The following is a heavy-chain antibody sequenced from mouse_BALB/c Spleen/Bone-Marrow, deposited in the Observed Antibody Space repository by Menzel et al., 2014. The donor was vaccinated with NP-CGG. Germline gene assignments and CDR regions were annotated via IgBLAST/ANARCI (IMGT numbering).Heavy chain of an antibody. CDR2: IDPANGNT. D-gene: IGHD2-1*01. CDR1: GFNIKDTY. J-gene: IGHJ4*01. CDR3: AFIYDGYAMDY. V-gene: IGHV14-3*02. Sequence: VQLQQSGAELVKPGASVKLSCTASGFNIKDTYMHWVKQRPEQGLEWIGRIDPANGNTKYDPKFQGKATITADTSSNTAYLQLSSLTSEDTAVYYCAFIYDGYAMDYWGQGTSVTVSS.